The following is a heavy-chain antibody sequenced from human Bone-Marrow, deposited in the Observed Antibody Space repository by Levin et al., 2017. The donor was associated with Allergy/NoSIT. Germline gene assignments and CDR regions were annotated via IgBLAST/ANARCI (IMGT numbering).Heavy chain of an antibody. CDR3: VRGGLDYDFDP. CDR2: ITDSGGRT. D-gene: IGHD3/OR15-3a*01. J-gene: IGHJ5*02. V-gene: IGHV3-23*01. Sequence: GGSLRLSCAASGFIFSSYAVTWVRQAPGRGLEWVSSITDSGGRTYYADSVKGRFTMSRDNSKNTVYLQMNSLGGDDTAIYYCVRGGLDYDFDPWGQGSLVTVSS. CDR1: GFIFSSYA.